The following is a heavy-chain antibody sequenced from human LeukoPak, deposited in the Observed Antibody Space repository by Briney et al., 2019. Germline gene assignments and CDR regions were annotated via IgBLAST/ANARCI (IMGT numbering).Heavy chain of an antibody. CDR2: IYASGGNT. CDR1: GFTFNTYV. D-gene: IGHD4/OR15-4a*01. CDR3: GIALVPSSTFSANYQP. J-gene: IGHJ5*02. Sequence: GGSLRLSCAASGFTFNTYVMSWVRQAPGKGLEWVSDIYASGGNTHYVDSVKGRSTTSRDNSQNTLYLQTNSLRDENTAVYYCGIALVPSSTFSANYQPWGEGSL. V-gene: IGHV3-23*01.